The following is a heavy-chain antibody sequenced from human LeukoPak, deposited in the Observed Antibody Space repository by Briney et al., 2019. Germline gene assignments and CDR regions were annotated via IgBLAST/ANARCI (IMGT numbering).Heavy chain of an antibody. Sequence: GGSLRLSCAASGFTFSSYWMHWVRQAPGKGLVWVSRINTDGSGTRYADSVKGRFTISRDNAKNTMYLQMNSLRAEDTAVYYCASGSYFFDYWGQGTLVTVSS. V-gene: IGHV3-74*01. D-gene: IGHD1-26*01. CDR3: ASGSYFFDY. CDR2: INTDGSGT. CDR1: GFTFSSYW. J-gene: IGHJ4*02.